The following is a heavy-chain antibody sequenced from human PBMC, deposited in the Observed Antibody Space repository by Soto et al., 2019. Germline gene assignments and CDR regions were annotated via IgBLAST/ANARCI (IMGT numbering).Heavy chain of an antibody. D-gene: IGHD3-16*01. Sequence: GGSLRLSCAPSGFTFRTYNMNWVRPAPGKGVEWVSYISSSSSTIFYTDSVKGRFTVSRDNAKNSLYLQMNSLGVEDTAVYFCAKGDTPTVIGTNYYFGMDVWGQGTTVTVSS. CDR3: AKGDTPTVIGTNYYFGMDV. CDR1: GFTFRTYN. V-gene: IGHV3-48*01. CDR2: ISSSSSTI. J-gene: IGHJ6*02.